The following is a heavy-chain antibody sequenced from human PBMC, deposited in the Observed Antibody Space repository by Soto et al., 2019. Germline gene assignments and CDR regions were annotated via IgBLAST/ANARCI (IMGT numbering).Heavy chain of an antibody. CDR1: GYTLTELS. V-gene: IGHV1-24*01. Sequence: QVQLVQSGAEVKKPGASVKVSCKVSGYTLTELSMHWVRQAPGKGLEWMGGFDPEDGDTIYAQKFQGRVTMTEDTSTDTAYLELSSLRSEDTAVYYCATDKGLYCSSTSCYEGDYFDYWGQGTLVTVSS. CDR3: ATDKGLYCSSTSCYEGDYFDY. J-gene: IGHJ4*02. D-gene: IGHD2-2*01. CDR2: FDPEDGDT.